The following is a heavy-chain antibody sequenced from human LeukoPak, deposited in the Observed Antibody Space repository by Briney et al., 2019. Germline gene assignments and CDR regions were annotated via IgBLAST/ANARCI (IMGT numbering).Heavy chain of an antibody. V-gene: IGHV3-11*01. CDR3: SRDPRHNDY. CDR2: ISSGGGNT. Sequence: PGGSLRLSCAASGFTFSNYAMSWIRQAPGKGLEWVSAISSGGGNTDYADSVKGRFTISRDNAKNSLYLHMNSLTVEDTAVYYCSRDPRHNDYWGQGTLVTVSS. CDR1: GFTFSNYA. J-gene: IGHJ4*02.